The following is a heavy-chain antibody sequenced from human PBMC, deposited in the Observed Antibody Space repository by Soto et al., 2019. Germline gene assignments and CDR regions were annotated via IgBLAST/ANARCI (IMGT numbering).Heavy chain of an antibody. CDR2: ISSSSSTI. CDR1: GFTFSSYS. D-gene: IGHD4-4*01. CDR3: ARDPSYSNRGYYYYGMDV. V-gene: IGHV3-48*02. Sequence: PGGSLSLSCAASGFTFSSYSMNWVRQAPEKGLEWVSYISSSSSTIYYADSVKGRFTISRDNAKNSLYQQMNSLRDEDTAVYYCARDPSYSNRGYYYYGMDVWGQGTTVTVSS. J-gene: IGHJ6*02.